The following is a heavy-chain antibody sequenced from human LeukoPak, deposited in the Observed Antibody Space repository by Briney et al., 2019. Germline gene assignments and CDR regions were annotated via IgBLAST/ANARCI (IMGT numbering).Heavy chain of an antibody. CDR2: INHSGST. J-gene: IGHJ5*02. Sequence: SETLSPTCAVYGGSFSGYYWSWIRQPPGKGLEWIGEINHSGSTNYNPSLKSRVTISVDTSKNQFSLKLSSVTAADTAVYYCARRRYYYGSGSYSPRFNWFDPWGQGTLVTVSS. D-gene: IGHD3-10*01. V-gene: IGHV4-34*01. CDR1: GGSFSGYY. CDR3: ARRRYYYGSGSYSPRFNWFDP.